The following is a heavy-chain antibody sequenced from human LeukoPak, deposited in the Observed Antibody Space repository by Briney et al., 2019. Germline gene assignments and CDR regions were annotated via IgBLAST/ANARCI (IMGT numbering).Heavy chain of an antibody. J-gene: IGHJ4*02. V-gene: IGHV3-30-3*01. CDR2: ISYDGSNK. Sequence: GRSLRLSCAASGFTFSSYAVHWVRQAPGKGLEWVAVISYDGSNKYYADSVKGRFTISRDNSKNTLYLQMNSLRAEDTAVYYCARDLKAYIVVVVAATPGYWGQGTLVTVSS. CDR1: GFTFSSYA. CDR3: ARDLKAYIVVVVAATPGY. D-gene: IGHD2-15*01.